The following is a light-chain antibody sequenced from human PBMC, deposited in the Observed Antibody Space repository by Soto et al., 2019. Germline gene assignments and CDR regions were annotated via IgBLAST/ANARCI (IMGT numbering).Light chain of an antibody. CDR3: QQYGTSPPT. CDR2: GAS. V-gene: IGKV3-20*01. Sequence: EIVLAQSPGTLSLSPGERATLSCRASQSVSSNFLAWYQKKPGQAPRLLIYGASSRATGIPDRSSGSGSGTDFILTISRLEPEDFAVYYCQQYGTSPPTFGQGTRLDIK. J-gene: IGKJ5*01. CDR1: QSVSSNF.